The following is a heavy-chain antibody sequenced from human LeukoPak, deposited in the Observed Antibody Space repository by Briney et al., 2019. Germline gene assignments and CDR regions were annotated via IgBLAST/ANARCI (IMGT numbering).Heavy chain of an antibody. J-gene: IGHJ4*02. Sequence: ASVKVSCKVSGYTLTELSMHWVRQAPGKGLEWMGGFDPEDGETIYAQKFQGRVTMTEDTSTDTAYMELSSLRSEDTAVYYCATVYYDSSGYYRPFDYWGQGTLVTVSS. D-gene: IGHD3-22*01. CDR2: FDPEDGET. CDR3: ATVYYDSSGYYRPFDY. V-gene: IGHV1-24*01. CDR1: GYTLTELS.